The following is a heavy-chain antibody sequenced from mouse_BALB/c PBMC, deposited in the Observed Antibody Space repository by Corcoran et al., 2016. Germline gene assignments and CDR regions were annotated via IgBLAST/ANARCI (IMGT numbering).Heavy chain of an antibody. Sequence: EVKRQQSGPERVKPGASVKMSCKASGDTFTSYVMHWVKQKPGQGLEWMGYINPYNDGTKYNEKFKGKATLTSDKSSSTAYMELSSLTSEDSAVYYCARDGNYVREYFDYWGQGTTLTVSS. CDR2: INPYNDGT. CDR1: GDTFTSYV. V-gene: IGHV1S136*01. CDR3: ARDGNYVREYFDY. D-gene: IGHD2-1*01. J-gene: IGHJ2*01.